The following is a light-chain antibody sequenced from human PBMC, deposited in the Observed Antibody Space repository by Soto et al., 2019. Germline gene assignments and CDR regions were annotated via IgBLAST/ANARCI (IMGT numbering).Light chain of an antibody. Sequence: EMVLTQSPGTLSLSPGERATLSSRASQSVSSSYLAWYQQKPGQAPRLLIYGASSRATGIPDRFSGSGSGTDFTLTISRLEPEDFAVYYCQQYGSSHTFGQGTRLEIK. CDR1: QSVSSSY. CDR3: QQYGSSHT. V-gene: IGKV3-20*01. J-gene: IGKJ5*01. CDR2: GAS.